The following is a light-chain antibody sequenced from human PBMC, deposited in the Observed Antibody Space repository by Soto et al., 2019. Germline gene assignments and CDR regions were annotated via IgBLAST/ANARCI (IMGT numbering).Light chain of an antibody. J-gene: IGKJ2*02. Sequence: EVVLTQSPGTLSLSPGEGATLSCRASQTVWTNYLAWFHHRPGQAPRLVIYGASRRATGIPDRFTGSGSGTDFTLTITRLEPEDFGVYYCHQYADSRTFGQGTKLEIK. CDR1: QTVWTNY. CDR2: GAS. CDR3: HQYADSRT. V-gene: IGKV3-20*01.